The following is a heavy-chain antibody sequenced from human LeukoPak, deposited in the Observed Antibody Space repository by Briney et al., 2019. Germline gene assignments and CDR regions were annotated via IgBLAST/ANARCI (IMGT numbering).Heavy chain of an antibody. Sequence: GGSLRLSCAASGFTFSDYEMNWVRQALGKGLEFVSFISSSGSPTYYADSVKGRFTISRDNAKNSLFLQMNSLRAEDTAVYYCAVGGGYWGQGTLVTVSS. CDR1: GFTFSDYE. J-gene: IGHJ4*02. CDR3: AVGGGY. D-gene: IGHD3-16*01. V-gene: IGHV3-48*03. CDR2: ISSSGSPT.